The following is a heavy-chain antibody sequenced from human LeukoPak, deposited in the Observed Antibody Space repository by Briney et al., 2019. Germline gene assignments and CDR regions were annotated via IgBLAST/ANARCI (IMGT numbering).Heavy chain of an antibody. CDR1: GGSISSNSYY. Sequence: SETLSLTCAVSGGSISSNSYYWGWIRQPPGKGLEWIGSIYYSGSTYYNPSRKSRVTISVDTSKNQFSLKLSSVTAADTAVYYCAREPLMTTVTTGWYFDLWGRGTLVTVSS. V-gene: IGHV4-39*07. J-gene: IGHJ2*01. D-gene: IGHD4-17*01. CDR2: IYYSGST. CDR3: AREPLMTTVTTGWYFDL.